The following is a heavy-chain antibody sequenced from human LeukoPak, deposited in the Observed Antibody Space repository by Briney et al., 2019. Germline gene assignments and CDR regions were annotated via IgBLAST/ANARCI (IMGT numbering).Heavy chain of an antibody. J-gene: IGHJ4*02. CDR1: GFTFSSYA. V-gene: IGHV3-23*01. Sequence: PGGSLRLSCAASGFTFSSYAMSLVRQAPGKGLEWVSAISGSGGSTYYADSVKGRFTISRDNSKNTLYLQMNSLRAEDTAVYYCAKQSAAVAGIETFDYWGQGTLVTVSS. D-gene: IGHD6-19*01. CDR3: AKQSAAVAGIETFDY. CDR2: ISGSGGST.